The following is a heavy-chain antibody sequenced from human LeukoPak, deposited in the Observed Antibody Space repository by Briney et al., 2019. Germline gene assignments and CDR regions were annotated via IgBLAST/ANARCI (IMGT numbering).Heavy chain of an antibody. D-gene: IGHD3-22*01. CDR1: GFTLSSNY. CDR2: IYSGGST. V-gene: IGHV3-53*01. Sequence: GGSLRLSCAASGFTLSSNYMSWVRQAPGKGLEWVSVIYSGGSTHYADSVKGRFTISRDNSKNTLYLQMNSLRAEDTAVYYCARERDSSGYYLRYWGQGTLVTVSS. CDR3: ARERDSSGYYLRY. J-gene: IGHJ4*02.